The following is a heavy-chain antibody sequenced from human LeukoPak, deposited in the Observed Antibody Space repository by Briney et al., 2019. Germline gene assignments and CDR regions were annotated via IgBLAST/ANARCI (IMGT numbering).Heavy chain of an antibody. D-gene: IGHD5-12*01. CDR1: GHTFTSYG. CDR3: AREGLGWLRRAFDY. V-gene: IGHV1-46*01. Sequence: ASVKVSCKASGHTFTSYGISWVRQAPGQGLEWMGIINPSGGSTSYAQKFQGRVTMTRDTSTSTVYMELSSLRSEDTAVYYCAREGLGWLRRAFDYWGQGTLVTVSS. CDR2: INPSGGST. J-gene: IGHJ4*02.